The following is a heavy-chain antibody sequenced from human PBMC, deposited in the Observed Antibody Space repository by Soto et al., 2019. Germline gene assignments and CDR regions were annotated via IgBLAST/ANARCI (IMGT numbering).Heavy chain of an antibody. D-gene: IGHD6-19*01. Sequence: SETLSLTCTVSGGSISSYYWSWIRQPPGKGLEWIGYIYYSGSTNYNPSLKSRVTISVDTSKNQFSLKLSSVTAADTAVYYCARAKAGRTGVFDYWGQAPLVTVS. CDR3: ARAKAGRTGVFDY. V-gene: IGHV4-59*12. CDR1: GGSISSYY. J-gene: IGHJ4*02. CDR2: IYYSGST.